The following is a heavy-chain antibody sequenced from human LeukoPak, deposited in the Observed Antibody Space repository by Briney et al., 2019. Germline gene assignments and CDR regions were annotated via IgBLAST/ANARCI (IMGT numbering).Heavy chain of an antibody. Sequence: SETLSLTCAVSGESFSGYYWCWIRQPPGEGLEWSGEINHSRSTNYNPSLKSRVPISVDTSKNQFSLKLSSVTAADTAVYYCARVGPAVIVVVPAAASFDYWGQGALVTVSS. CDR1: GESFSGYY. J-gene: IGHJ4*02. D-gene: IGHD2-2*01. CDR3: ARVGPAVIVVVPAAASFDY. CDR2: INHSRST. V-gene: IGHV4-34*01.